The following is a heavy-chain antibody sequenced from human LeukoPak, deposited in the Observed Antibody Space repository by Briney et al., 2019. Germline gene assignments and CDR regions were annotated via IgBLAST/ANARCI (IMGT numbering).Heavy chain of an antibody. Sequence: SETLSLTCAVSGVSISSNNWWGWVRQPPGQGLEWIGEIYHSGSPNYNPSLKSRVTISVDKSRDHFSLNLSSVTAADTAVYYCARGYYSDSSGYHNALDFWGQGIVVSVSS. J-gene: IGHJ4*02. CDR2: IYHSGSP. D-gene: IGHD3-22*01. CDR3: ARGYYSDSSGYHNALDF. CDR1: GVSISSNNW. V-gene: IGHV4-4*02.